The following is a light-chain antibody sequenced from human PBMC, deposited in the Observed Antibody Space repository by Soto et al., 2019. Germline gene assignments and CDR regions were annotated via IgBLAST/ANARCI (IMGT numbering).Light chain of an antibody. Sequence: DIQMTQSPSTLSASVGDRVTITCRASQSINTWLAWYQQKPGTAPKLLIYRASTLESGVPSRFSGSGSGTEFTLTINSLQPDDFATYYCQQYTTYSGTFGPGTKVDIK. J-gene: IGKJ3*01. CDR3: QQYTTYSGT. CDR1: QSINTW. CDR2: RAS. V-gene: IGKV1-5*03.